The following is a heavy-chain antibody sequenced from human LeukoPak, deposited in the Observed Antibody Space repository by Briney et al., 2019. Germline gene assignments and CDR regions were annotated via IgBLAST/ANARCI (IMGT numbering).Heavy chain of an antibody. Sequence: GGSLRLSCAASGFTFSSYGMHWVRQAPGKGLEWVAFIRYDGSNKYYADSVKGRFTISRDNSKNTLYLQMNSLRAEDTAVYYCAKDRGDGYPTHFDYWGQGTLVTVSS. CDR1: GFTFSSYG. V-gene: IGHV3-30*02. D-gene: IGHD5-24*01. CDR3: AKDRGDGYPTHFDY. CDR2: IRYDGSNK. J-gene: IGHJ4*02.